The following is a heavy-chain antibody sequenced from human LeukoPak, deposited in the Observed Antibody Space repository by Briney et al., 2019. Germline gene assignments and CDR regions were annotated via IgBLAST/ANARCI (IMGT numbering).Heavy chain of an antibody. CDR2: INPSGGST. CDR3: ARGPSLKSSWYYYMDV. V-gene: IGHV1-46*01. J-gene: IGHJ6*03. Sequence: GASVKVSCKASGYTFTSYYMHWVRQAPGQGLEWMGVINPSGGSTSYAQKFQGRVTMTRDTSISTAYMELSRLRSDDTAVYYCARGPSLKSSWYYYMDVWGKGTTVTVSS. CDR1: GYTFTSYY.